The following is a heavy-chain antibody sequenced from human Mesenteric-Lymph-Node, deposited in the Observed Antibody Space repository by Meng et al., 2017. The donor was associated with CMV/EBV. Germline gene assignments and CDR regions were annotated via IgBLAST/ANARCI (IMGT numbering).Heavy chain of an antibody. Sequence: SVKVSCKASGGTFSSYAISWVRQAPGQGLEWMGGIIPIFGTANYAQKFQGRVTITADKSTSTAYMELSSLRSEDTAVYYCARGSYCSDTSCHTLTAPFNWFDPWGQGTLVTVSS. D-gene: IGHD2-2*01. CDR3: ARGSYCSDTSCHTLTAPFNWFDP. J-gene: IGHJ5*02. V-gene: IGHV1-69*06. CDR2: IIPIFGTA. CDR1: GGTFSSYA.